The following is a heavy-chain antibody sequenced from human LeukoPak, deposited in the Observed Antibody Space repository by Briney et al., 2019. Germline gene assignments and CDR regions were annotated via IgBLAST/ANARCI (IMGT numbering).Heavy chain of an antibody. CDR2: IYYSGST. Sequence: SQTLSLTCTVSGGSISSADYYWSWIRQPPGKGLEWIGYIYYSGSTKYNPSLKSRVTISVDTSKNQFSLKLSSVTAADTAVYYCARDERSRYYYMDVWGKGTTVTVSS. CDR3: ARDERSRYYYMDV. J-gene: IGHJ6*03. V-gene: IGHV4-61*08. CDR1: GGSISSADYY.